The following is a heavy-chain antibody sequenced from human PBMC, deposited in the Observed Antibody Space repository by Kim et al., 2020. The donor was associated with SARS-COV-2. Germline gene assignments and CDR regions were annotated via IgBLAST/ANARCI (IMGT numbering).Heavy chain of an antibody. V-gene: IGHV3-23*01. J-gene: IGHJ4*02. Sequence: GVSTYYADSVKGRFTISRDNSKNTLYLQMNSLRAEDTAVYYCAKSYGSNYWGQGTLVTVSS. CDR2: GVST. CDR3: AKSYGSNY. D-gene: IGHD3-10*01.